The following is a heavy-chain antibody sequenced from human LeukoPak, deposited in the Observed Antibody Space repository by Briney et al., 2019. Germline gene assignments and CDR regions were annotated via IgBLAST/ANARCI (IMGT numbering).Heavy chain of an antibody. CDR3: ASGSYYDFWSGNGAFDI. CDR1: GGTFSSYA. V-gene: IGHV1-69*04. Sequence: SVEVSCKASGGTFSSYAISWVRQAPGQGLEWMGRIIPIFGIANYAQKFQGRVTITADKSTSTAYMELSSLRSEDTAVYYCASGSYYDFWSGNGAFDIWGQGTMVTVSS. J-gene: IGHJ3*02. D-gene: IGHD3-3*01. CDR2: IIPIFGIA.